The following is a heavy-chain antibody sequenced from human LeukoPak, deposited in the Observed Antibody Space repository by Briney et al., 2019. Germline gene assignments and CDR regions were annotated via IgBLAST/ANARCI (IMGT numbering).Heavy chain of an antibody. D-gene: IGHD1-26*01. J-gene: IGHJ3*02. CDR2: ISSNGGRT. V-gene: IGHV3-64*01. Sequence: GGSLRLSCAASGFTFSSYAFHWVRQAPGKGPEYVSAISSNGGRTYYANSVKGRFTISRDNSKSTLYLQMGRLRAEDMAVYYCARDFLVGATAFDIWGQGTIVTVSS. CDR3: ARDFLVGATAFDI. CDR1: GFTFSSYA.